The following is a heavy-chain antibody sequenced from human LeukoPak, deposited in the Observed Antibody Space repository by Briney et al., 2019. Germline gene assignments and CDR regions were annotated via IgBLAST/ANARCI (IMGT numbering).Heavy chain of an antibody. Sequence: GGALILSCAASGFTVSSNYMSWVRQAPGKGLEWVSVIYSGGTTYYADSVKGRFTISRDNSKNTLYLQMNSLRAEDTAVYYCARAGYNGGGFHIWGQGTMVTVSS. J-gene: IGHJ3*02. V-gene: IGHV3-53*01. CDR2: IYSGGTT. CDR1: GFTVSSNY. CDR3: ARAGYNGGGFHI. D-gene: IGHD5-24*01.